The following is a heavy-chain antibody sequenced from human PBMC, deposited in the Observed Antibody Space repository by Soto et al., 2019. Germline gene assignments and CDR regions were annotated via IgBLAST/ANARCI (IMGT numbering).Heavy chain of an antibody. CDR3: ARRYGPGFDY. J-gene: IGHJ4*02. Sequence: SETLSLTCTVSGGSISSYYWSWIRQPPGKGLEWIGYIYYSGSTSYNPSLKSRVTISVDTSKNQFSLKMSSVTAADTAVYYCARRYGPGFDYWGQGTLVTVS. D-gene: IGHD4-17*01. CDR2: IYYSGST. CDR1: GGSISSYY. V-gene: IGHV4-59*08.